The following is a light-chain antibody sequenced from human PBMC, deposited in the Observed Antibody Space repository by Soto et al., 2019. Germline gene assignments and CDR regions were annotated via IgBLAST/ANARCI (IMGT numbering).Light chain of an antibody. V-gene: IGKV3-15*01. Sequence: EIVMTQSPATLSVSPGERATLSCRASQSISIHLAWYQQKPGQAPRLLIYGASTRDTGTPARFSGSGSGTEFPLTICSLQSEDFAVYYCQQYNNWPSWTFGQGTKVEIK. CDR3: QQYNNWPSWT. J-gene: IGKJ1*01. CDR1: QSISIH. CDR2: GAS.